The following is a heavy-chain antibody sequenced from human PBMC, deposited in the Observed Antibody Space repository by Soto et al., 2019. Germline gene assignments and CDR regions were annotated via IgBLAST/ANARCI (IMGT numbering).Heavy chain of an antibody. J-gene: IGHJ3*02. CDR2: IYYSGST. V-gene: IGHV4-59*01. CDR3: AREAYHAFDI. Sequence: SETLSLTCTVSGGSISSYYWSWIRQPPGKGLEWIGYIYYSGSTNYNPSLKSRVTISVDTSKNQFSLKLSSVTAADTAVYYCAREAYHAFDIWGQGTMVTVSS. CDR1: GGSISSYY.